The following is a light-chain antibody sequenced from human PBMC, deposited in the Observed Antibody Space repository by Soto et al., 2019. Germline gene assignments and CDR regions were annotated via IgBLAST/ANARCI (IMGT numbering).Light chain of an antibody. J-gene: IGLJ1*01. Sequence: QSVLTQPPSASGSPGQSVTISCTGTSSDVGSYNYVSWYQQHPGKAPKLMIYEVSQRPSGVPDRFSGSKSGNTASLTVSGLQSEDEADYYCISYAGSKLVYVFGTGTKLTVL. V-gene: IGLV2-8*01. CDR3: ISYAGSKLVYV. CDR1: SSDVGSYNY. CDR2: EVS.